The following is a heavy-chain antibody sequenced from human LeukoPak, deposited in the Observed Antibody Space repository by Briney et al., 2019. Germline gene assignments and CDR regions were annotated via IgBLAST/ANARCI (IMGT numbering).Heavy chain of an antibody. CDR1: GFTFSSYS. CDR2: ISCSSSHT. D-gene: IGHD3-10*01. V-gene: IGHV3-21*01. Sequence: GGSLRLSCAASGFTFSSYSMIGLRQAPGRGLECVSYISCSSSHTYYADSVKGRFTISRDDSKNSLYLQMTSLRVEDTAVYYRASGGFGELYWGQGILVTVSS. CDR3: ASGGFGELY. J-gene: IGHJ4*02.